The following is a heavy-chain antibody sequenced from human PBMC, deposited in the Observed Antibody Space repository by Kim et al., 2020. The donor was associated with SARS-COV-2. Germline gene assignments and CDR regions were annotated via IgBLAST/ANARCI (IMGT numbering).Heavy chain of an antibody. V-gene: IGHV4-39*01. D-gene: IGHD6-6*01. Sequence: SETLSLTCSVSGDSTSSGRYYWGWIRQPPGKGLEWIGSFFDTANTYYNPSLKSRITIAVDTSKNQFSLKLSSVTATDTAVYFCAMDTHSSSRFDWWGQGT. CDR1: GDSTSSGRYY. CDR2: FFDTANT. CDR3: AMDTHSSSRFDW. J-gene: IGHJ4*02.